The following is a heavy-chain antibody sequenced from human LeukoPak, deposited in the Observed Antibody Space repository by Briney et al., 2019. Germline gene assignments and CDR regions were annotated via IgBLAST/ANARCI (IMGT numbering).Heavy chain of an antibody. CDR2: IWYDGSNK. CDR3: ARWDSSGFDY. Sequence: GGSLRLSCAASGFSFSSYVIHWVRQAPGKGLEWVAVIWYDGSNKYYADSVKGRFTISRDNSKSTLYLEMNSLGAEDTAAYYCARWDSSGFDYWGQGTLVTVSS. D-gene: IGHD6-19*01. CDR1: GFSFSSYV. V-gene: IGHV3-33*01. J-gene: IGHJ4*02.